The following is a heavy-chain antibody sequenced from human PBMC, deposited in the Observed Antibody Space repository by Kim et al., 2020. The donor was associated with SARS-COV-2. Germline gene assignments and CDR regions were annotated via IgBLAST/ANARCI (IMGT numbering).Heavy chain of an antibody. CDR2: K. J-gene: IGHJ6*02. D-gene: IGHD1-26*01. CDR3: AREGATGGMDV. Sequence: KYYVDSVKGRFTISRDNAKNSLYLQMNSLRAEDTAVYYCAREGATGGMDVWGQGTTVTVSS. V-gene: IGHV3-7*01.